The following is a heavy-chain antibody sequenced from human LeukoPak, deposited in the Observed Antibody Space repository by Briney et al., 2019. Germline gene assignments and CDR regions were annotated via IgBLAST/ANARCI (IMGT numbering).Heavy chain of an antibody. Sequence: GRSLRLSCAASGFTFDDYAMHWVRQAPGKGLEWVSGISWNSGSIGYADSVKGRFTISRDNAKNSLYLQMNSLRAVDTALYYCAKDKTPYYDSSGYPDYWGQGTLVTVSS. CDR3: AKDKTPYYDSSGYPDY. CDR2: ISWNSGSI. V-gene: IGHV3-9*01. D-gene: IGHD3-22*01. CDR1: GFTFDDYA. J-gene: IGHJ4*02.